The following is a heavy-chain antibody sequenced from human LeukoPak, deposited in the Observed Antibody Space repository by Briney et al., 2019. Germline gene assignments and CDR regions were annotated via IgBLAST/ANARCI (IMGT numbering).Heavy chain of an antibody. D-gene: IGHD5-12*01. CDR3: ARGLGWITPGAPYFDL. Sequence: GGSLRLSCAASGFTFNTQSMNWVRQAPGKGLEWLSAISSSGSHIYYAGSVQGRFTISRDDAKESVYLQLNSLRAEDTAVYYCARGLGWITPGAPYFDLWGHGTLVTVSS. V-gene: IGHV3-21*01. CDR2: ISSSGSHI. CDR1: GFTFNTQS. J-gene: IGHJ4*01.